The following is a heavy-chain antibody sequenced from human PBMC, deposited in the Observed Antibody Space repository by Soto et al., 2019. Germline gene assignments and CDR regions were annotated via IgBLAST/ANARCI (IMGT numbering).Heavy chain of an antibody. CDR1: GFTFSSYA. J-gene: IGHJ4*02. Sequence: GGSLRLSCAASGFTFSSYAMSWVRQAPGKGLEWVSAISGSGGSTYYPDSVKGRFTISRDNSKNTLYLQMNSLRAEDTAVYYCAKGAVEGVVVVTRYQYFDYWGQGTLVTVSS. CDR3: AKGAVEGVVVVTRYQYFDY. V-gene: IGHV3-23*01. CDR2: ISGSGGST. D-gene: IGHD2-21*02.